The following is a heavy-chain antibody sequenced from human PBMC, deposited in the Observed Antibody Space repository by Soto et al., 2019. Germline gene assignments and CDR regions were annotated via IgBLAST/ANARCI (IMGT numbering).Heavy chain of an antibody. Sequence: QVQLVQSGAEVKKPGASVKVSCKTSGYTFTSYAMHWVRPAPGQRLEWMGWINAGNGNTKYSQKFQGRVTITRDTAARTAYMELSSLRSEETAVYYCARTSGYYFYDYWGQGTLVTVSS. D-gene: IGHD3-3*01. J-gene: IGHJ4*02. CDR3: ARTSGYYFYDY. V-gene: IGHV1-3*01. CDR1: GYTFTSYA. CDR2: INAGNGNT.